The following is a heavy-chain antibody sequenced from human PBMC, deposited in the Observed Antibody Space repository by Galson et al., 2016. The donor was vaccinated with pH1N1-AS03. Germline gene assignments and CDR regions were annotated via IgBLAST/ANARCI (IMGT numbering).Heavy chain of an antibody. D-gene: IGHD2-21*02. CDR1: GFTFNNAW. V-gene: IGHV3-15*01. Sequence: SLRLSCAASGFTFNNAWMSWVRQAPGKGLEWVGRIKSNTDGGTIAYAAPAKGRFTISRHESIDTLFLQMRSLKTEDTAVDYCTATYRSRRDYCYYYWGQGTLVTVSS. CDR2: IKSNTDGGTI. CDR3: TATYRSRRDYCYYY. J-gene: IGHJ4*02.